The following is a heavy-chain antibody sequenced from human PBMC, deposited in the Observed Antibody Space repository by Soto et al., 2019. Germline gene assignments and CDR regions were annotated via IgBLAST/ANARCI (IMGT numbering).Heavy chain of an antibody. D-gene: IGHD3-3*01. CDR3: ARAPYDFWSGIPSRGYMDV. CDR1: GFTFSSYS. V-gene: IGHV3-48*01. Sequence: GGSLRLSCAASGFTFSSYSMNWVRQAPGKGLEWVSYISSSSSTIYYADSVKGRFTISRDNAKNSLYLQMNSLRAEDTAVYYCARAPYDFWSGIPSRGYMDVWGKGTTVTVSS. CDR2: ISSSSSTI. J-gene: IGHJ6*03.